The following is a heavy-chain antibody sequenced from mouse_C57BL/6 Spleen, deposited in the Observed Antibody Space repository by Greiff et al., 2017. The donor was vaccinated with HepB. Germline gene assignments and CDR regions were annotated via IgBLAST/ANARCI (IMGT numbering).Heavy chain of an antibody. CDR1: GYTFTTYP. V-gene: IGHV1-47*01. D-gene: IGHD2-2*01. J-gene: IGHJ1*03. CDR3: ARRGYDWYFDV. Sequence: VMLVESGAELAKPGASVKMSCKASGYTFTTYPIEWVKQNHGKSLEWIGNFHPYNDDTKYNEKFKGKATLTVEKSSSTVYLELSRLTSDDSAVYYCARRGYDWYFDVWGTGTTVTVSS. CDR2: FHPYNDDT.